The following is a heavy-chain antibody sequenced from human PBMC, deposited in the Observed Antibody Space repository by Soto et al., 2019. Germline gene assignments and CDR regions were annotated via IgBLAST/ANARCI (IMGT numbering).Heavy chain of an antibody. CDR3: TRYTTSTGDFDY. CDR2: IYYSGST. J-gene: IGHJ4*02. D-gene: IGHD6-6*01. Sequence: XETLSLTCTVSGCSISSNSYYWGWIRQPPGKGLEWIGIIYYSGSTYYNPSLKSRVTISVDTSKNQFSLKLSSVTAADTAVYYCTRYTTSTGDFDYWGQGTLVTVSS. V-gene: IGHV4-39*01. CDR1: GCSISSNSYY.